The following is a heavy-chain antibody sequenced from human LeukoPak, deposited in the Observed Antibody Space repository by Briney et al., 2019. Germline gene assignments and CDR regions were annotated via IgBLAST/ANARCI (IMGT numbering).Heavy chain of an antibody. Sequence: GGSLRLSCAASGFTFSSYSMNWVRQAPGKGLEWVSSISSSSSYIYYADSVKGRFTISRDNAKNSLYLQMNSLRAEDTAVYYCASGYQLLLDAFDIWGQGTMVTVSS. J-gene: IGHJ3*02. CDR2: ISSSSSYI. D-gene: IGHD2-2*01. V-gene: IGHV3-21*01. CDR1: GFTFSSYS. CDR3: ASGYQLLLDAFDI.